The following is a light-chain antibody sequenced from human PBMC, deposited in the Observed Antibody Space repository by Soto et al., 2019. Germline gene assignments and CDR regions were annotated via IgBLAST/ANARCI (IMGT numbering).Light chain of an antibody. CDR3: QQYNSYSPWT. J-gene: IGKJ1*01. V-gene: IGKV1-5*01. CDR1: QTISIW. CDR2: DVS. Sequence: DIQMTQSPSTLSGSVGDRVTITCRASQTISIWLAWYQQKPGKAPKLLIFDVSTLESGVPSRFSGSGSGTEFTLTISSLQPDDSATYYCQQYNSYSPWTCGQGTKVDIK.